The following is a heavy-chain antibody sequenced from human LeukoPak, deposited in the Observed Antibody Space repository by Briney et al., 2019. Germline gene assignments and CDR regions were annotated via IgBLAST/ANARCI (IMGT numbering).Heavy chain of an antibody. V-gene: IGHV3-73*01. CDR1: GFDFSGFY. D-gene: IGHD2-15*01. Sequence: GGTLKLSCAASGFDFSGFYVHWVRLASARGLELVGLSRNKPNSYTTVCAASVKGRFTISRDASKNTAYLQMNSLKAEDTAVYYGTRQECSGGSCSYVDFWGQGTLVTVSS. J-gene: IGHJ4*02. CDR2: SRNKPNSYTT. CDR3: TRQECSGGSCSYVDF.